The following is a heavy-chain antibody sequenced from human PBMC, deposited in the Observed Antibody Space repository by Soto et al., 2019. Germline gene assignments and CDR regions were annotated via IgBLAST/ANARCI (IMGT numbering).Heavy chain of an antibody. CDR2: IIPIFDAT. V-gene: IGHV1-69*01. CDR3: ARDSTSVRGS. CDR1: GGTFSRHS. Sequence: QVQMVQSGAEVKKPGSSARVSCKVSGGTFSRHSISWVRQAPGQGLEWMGGIIPIFDATQYAQKFQGRLTITADESTTPSHMDLSGLRPEDTAIYFCARDSTSVRGSWGQGTLVTVS. D-gene: IGHD3-10*01. J-gene: IGHJ4*02.